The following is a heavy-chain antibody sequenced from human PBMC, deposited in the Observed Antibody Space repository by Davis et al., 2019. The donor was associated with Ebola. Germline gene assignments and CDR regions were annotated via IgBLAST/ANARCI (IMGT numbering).Heavy chain of an antibody. CDR1: GYTFTSYA. CDR2: INPSGGST. CDR3: ARDWYYDFWSGYYRGGNYYYGMDV. D-gene: IGHD3-3*01. V-gene: IGHV1-46*01. J-gene: IGHJ6*02. Sequence: AASVKVSCKASGYTFTSYAMHWVRQPPGQGLEWMGIINPSGGSTSYAQKFQGRVTMTRDTSTSTVYMELSSLRSEDTAVYYCARDWYYDFWSGYYRGGNYYYGMDVWGQGTTVTVSS.